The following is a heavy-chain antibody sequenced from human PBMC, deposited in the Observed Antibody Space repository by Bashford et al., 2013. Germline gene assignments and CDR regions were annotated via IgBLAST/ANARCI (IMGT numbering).Heavy chain of an antibody. J-gene: IGHJ4*02. CDR2: IYPGDSDT. CDR3: ARHVIGAAAGTWFDY. D-gene: IGHD6-13*01. V-gene: IGHV5-51*01. Sequence: WVRQMPGKGLEWMGIIYPGDSDTRYSPSFQGQVTISADKSISTAYLQWSSLKASDTAMYYCARHVIGAAAGTWFDYWGQGTLVTVSS.